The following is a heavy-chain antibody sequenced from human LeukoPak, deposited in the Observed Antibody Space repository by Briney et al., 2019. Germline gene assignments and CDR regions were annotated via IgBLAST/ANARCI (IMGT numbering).Heavy chain of an antibody. CDR3: ARLGSYRLNWFDP. CDR2: IYPSDSDT. CDR1: GYGFTSYS. D-gene: IGHD1-26*01. J-gene: IGHJ5*02. Sequence: GESLKISCKGSGYGFTSYSIGWVRQMPGKGLEWMGIIYPSDSDTRYSPSFQGQVTISADKSISTAYLQWSSLKASDTAMYYCARLGSYRLNWFDPWGQGTLVTVSS. V-gene: IGHV5-51*01.